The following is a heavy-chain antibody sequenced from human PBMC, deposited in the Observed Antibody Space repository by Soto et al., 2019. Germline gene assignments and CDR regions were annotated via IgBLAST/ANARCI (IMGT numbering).Heavy chain of an antibody. CDR2: IWYDGSNK. D-gene: IGHD2-15*01. CDR3: AREGTYCSGGSCYPHFDY. Sequence: QVQLVESGGGVVQPGRSLRLSCAASGFTFSSYGMHWVRQAPGKGLEWVAVIWYDGSNKYYADSVKGRFTISRDNSKNTLYLQMNSLRPEDTAVYSCAREGTYCSGGSCYPHFDYWGQGTLVTVCS. CDR1: GFTFSSYG. J-gene: IGHJ4*02. V-gene: IGHV3-33*01.